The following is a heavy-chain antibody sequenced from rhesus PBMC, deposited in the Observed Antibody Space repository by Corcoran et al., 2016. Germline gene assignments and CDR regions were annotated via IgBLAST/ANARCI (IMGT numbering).Heavy chain of an antibody. CDR2: IYGSGGGN. Sequence: QVQLQESGPGLVKPSETLSLTCAVSGGSISDDYYWSWIRQPPGKGLEWIGYIYGSGGGNNYNPSLKNRVTLSVDASKNQLSLKLSSVTTADTAVYYCARDRFYGSSYVAYFDYWGQGVLVTVSS. V-gene: IGHV4-106*01. D-gene: IGHD4-29*01. J-gene: IGHJ4*01. CDR1: GGSISDDYY. CDR3: ARDRFYGSSYVAYFDY.